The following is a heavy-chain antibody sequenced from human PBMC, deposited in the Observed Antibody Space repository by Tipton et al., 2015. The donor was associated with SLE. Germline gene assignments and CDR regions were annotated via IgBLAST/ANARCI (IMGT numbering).Heavy chain of an antibody. J-gene: IGHJ3*02. CDR3: AAYGTFDAFDI. CDR2: IYYRGST. Sequence: TLSLTCTVSGGSISSSSYNLGWIRQPPGKGLEWIGSIYYRGSTYYNPSLKSRVTISIDTSTNQFSLKLSSVTAADTAVYYCAAYGTFDAFDIWGQGTMVTVSS. V-gene: IGHV4-39*07. CDR1: GGSISSSSYN. D-gene: IGHD1-14*01.